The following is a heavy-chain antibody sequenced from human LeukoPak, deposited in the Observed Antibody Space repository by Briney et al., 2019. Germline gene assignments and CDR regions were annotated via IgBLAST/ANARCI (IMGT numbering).Heavy chain of an antibody. Sequence: GGSLRLSCAASGFTFDVHAMHWVRQAPGKGLEWASGITWNSDKIAYVDSVQGRFTISRDNAKNSLYLQMNSLRAEDTALYYCAKDIGPAGYHFDYWGQGTLVTVSS. CDR1: GFTFDVHA. J-gene: IGHJ4*02. D-gene: IGHD5-18*01. CDR3: AKDIGPAGYHFDY. CDR2: ITWNSDKI. V-gene: IGHV3-9*01.